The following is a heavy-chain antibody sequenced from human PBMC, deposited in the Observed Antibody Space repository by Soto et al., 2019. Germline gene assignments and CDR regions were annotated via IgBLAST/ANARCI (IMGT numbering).Heavy chain of an antibody. V-gene: IGHV3-74*01. J-gene: IGHJ4*02. CDR3: TKDTFGGWDS. D-gene: IGHD6-19*01. CDR2: INPESTTI. Sequence: EAQLVESGGGLVQPGGSLRLSCTGSGIDLSIYWMHWVRQAPGKGLVWVSRINPESTTISYADSVKGRFTISRDNAENTLFLHMNSLSAEDTGVYYCTKDTFGGWDSWGQGTLVTVSS. CDR1: GIDLSIYW.